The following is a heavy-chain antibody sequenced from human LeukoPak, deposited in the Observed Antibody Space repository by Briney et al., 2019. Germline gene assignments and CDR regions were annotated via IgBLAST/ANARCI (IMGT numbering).Heavy chain of an antibody. CDR1: GFTFSNYV. Sequence: GGSLRLSCAASGFTFSNYVMSWVRQAPGKGLEWVSTISGSGGGRYYADSVKGRFTISRDNSKNTMYLQMNSLRAEDTAVYYCAKSLTRLNYDISNSNGMDVWGQGTTVTVSS. J-gene: IGHJ6*02. D-gene: IGHD3-9*01. CDR3: AKSLTRLNYDISNSNGMDV. CDR2: ISGSGGGR. V-gene: IGHV3-23*01.